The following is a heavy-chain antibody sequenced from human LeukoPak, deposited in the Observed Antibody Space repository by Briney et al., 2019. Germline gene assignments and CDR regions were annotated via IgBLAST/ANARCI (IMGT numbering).Heavy chain of an antibody. CDR3: AKYGTSYYFDY. Sequence: GSLRLSCAASGFIVSSNYMSWVRQPPGKGLEWIGSIYYSGSTYYNPSLKSRVTISVDTSKNQFSLKLSSVTAADTAVYYCAKYGTSYYFDYWGQGTLVTVSS. D-gene: IGHD4-23*01. CDR1: GFIVSSNY. CDR2: IYYSGST. J-gene: IGHJ4*02. V-gene: IGHV4-39*01.